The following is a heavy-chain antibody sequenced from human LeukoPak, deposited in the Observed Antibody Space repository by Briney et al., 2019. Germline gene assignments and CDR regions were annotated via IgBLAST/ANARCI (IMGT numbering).Heavy chain of an antibody. CDR2: INTNTGKP. Sequence: ASVKVSCKASGYTFSSYGLNWVRQAPGQGLEWMGWINTNTGKPTYAQGLTGRYVFSLDTSVSTAYLQISSLKAEDTAVYYCARERALNWFDPWGQGTLVTVSS. V-gene: IGHV7-4-1*02. CDR1: GYTFSSYG. J-gene: IGHJ5*02. D-gene: IGHD3-16*02. CDR3: ARERALNWFDP.